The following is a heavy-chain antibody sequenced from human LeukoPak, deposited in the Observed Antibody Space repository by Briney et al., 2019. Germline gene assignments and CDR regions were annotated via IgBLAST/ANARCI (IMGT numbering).Heavy chain of an antibody. Sequence: PGGSLRLSCAASGFTFTSHWMSWVRQAPGKGLEWVARMNLDGSEKYYVDSVKGRFTISRDNAKTSLYLEMNSLRAEDTAVYYYARDATYCTNGVCYTRFDYWGQGTLVTVSS. D-gene: IGHD2-8*01. CDR1: GFTFTSHW. CDR2: MNLDGSEK. CDR3: ARDATYCTNGVCYTRFDY. J-gene: IGHJ4*02. V-gene: IGHV3-7*01.